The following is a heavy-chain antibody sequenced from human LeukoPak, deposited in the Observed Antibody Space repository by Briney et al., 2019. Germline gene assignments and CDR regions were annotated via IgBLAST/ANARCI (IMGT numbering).Heavy chain of an antibody. V-gene: IGHV3-74*01. Sequence: QPGGSLRLSCAASGFTFSSYWMHWGRQGPGKGLVWVSRINSGGSSTSYADSVKGRFTISRDNAKNTLFLQMNSLRDEDTAVYYCARGVGATTVDYWGQGTLVTVSS. CDR2: INSGGSST. D-gene: IGHD1-26*01. CDR3: ARGVGATTVDY. J-gene: IGHJ4*02. CDR1: GFTFSSYW.